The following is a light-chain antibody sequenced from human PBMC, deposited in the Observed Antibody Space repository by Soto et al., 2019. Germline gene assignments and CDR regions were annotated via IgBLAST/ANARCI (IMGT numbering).Light chain of an antibody. V-gene: IGKV1-5*03. Sequence: MTQSPATLSVSPGERVTLSCRSSQTISSWLAWYQQKPGKAPKLLIYKASTLKSGVPSRFSGSGSGTEFTLTISSLQPDDFATYYCQHYNSYSEAFGQGTKVDI. CDR3: QHYNSYSEA. CDR1: QTISSW. CDR2: KAS. J-gene: IGKJ1*01.